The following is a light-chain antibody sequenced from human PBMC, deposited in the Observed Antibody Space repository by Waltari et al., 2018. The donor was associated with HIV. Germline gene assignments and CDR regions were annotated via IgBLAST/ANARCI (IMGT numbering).Light chain of an antibody. CDR1: SNDVGGYNY. V-gene: IGLV2-14*03. J-gene: IGLJ3*02. Sequence: QSALTQPASVSGSPGQSITISCTGSSNDVGGYNYVSWYQQHPGKAPRLMIYDVSTRPSGVSDLFSGSKSGDTASLTISGLQREDEADYYCESYTSTSVWVFGGGTRLTVL. CDR2: DVS. CDR3: ESYTSTSVWV.